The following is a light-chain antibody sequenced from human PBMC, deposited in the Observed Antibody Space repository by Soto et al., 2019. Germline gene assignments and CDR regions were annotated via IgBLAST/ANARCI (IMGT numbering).Light chain of an antibody. V-gene: IGLV1-40*01. CDR3: QSYDDSLSGSGV. CDR1: RSNIVAGYD. J-gene: IGLJ1*01. Sequence: QSVLTQPPSVSGAPGQTVTISCTGSRSNIVAGYDIHWYQFLPGTAPKLLLYSFNKRPSGIPDRFSGSKSGTSASLAITGLQPEDEADYYCQSYDDSLSGSGVFGTGTKVTVL. CDR2: SFN.